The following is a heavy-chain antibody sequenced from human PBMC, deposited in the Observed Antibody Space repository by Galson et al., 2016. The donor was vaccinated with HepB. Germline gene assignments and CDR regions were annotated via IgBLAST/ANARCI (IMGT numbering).Heavy chain of an antibody. V-gene: IGHV3-53*01. CDR3: GRDVGP. CDR1: GFTVYNHY. Sequence: SLRLSCSASGFTVYNHYMWWVRQAPGKGLDWVSLSYSGGSTSYADSVKGLFTISRDSSKNTQFLQMNSLRVEDTVVYYCGRDVGPWGPGTLVTVSS. J-gene: IGHJ5*02. CDR2: SYSGGST.